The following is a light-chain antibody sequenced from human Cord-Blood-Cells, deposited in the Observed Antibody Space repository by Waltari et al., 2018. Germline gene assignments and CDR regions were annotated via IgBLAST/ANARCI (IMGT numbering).Light chain of an antibody. J-gene: IGKJ2*03. Sequence: EIVLTPSPGTLSFSPGERATLSCRASQSVSSSYLAWYQQKPGQAPTLLIYGASSRATGIPDRFSGSGSGTDFTLTISRLEPEEFAVYYCQQYGSSLYSFGQGTKLEIK. CDR3: QQYGSSLYS. CDR1: QSVSSSY. CDR2: GAS. V-gene: IGKV3-20*01.